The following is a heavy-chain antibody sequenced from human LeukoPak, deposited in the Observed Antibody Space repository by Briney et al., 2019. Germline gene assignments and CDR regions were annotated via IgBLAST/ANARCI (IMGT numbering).Heavy chain of an antibody. CDR3: ARESVWWFDP. V-gene: IGHV4-4*07. Sequence: PSETLSLTCTVSSGSISSYYWSWIRQPAGKGLEWIGRIYSSGSTNYNPSLKSRVTMSVDTSKNQFSLKLSSVTAADTAMYYCARESVWWFDPWGQGTLVTVSS. J-gene: IGHJ5*02. CDR1: SGSISSYY. CDR2: IYSSGST. D-gene: IGHD5/OR15-5a*01.